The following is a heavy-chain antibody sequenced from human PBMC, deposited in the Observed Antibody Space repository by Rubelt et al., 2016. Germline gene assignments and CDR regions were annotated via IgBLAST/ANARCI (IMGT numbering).Heavy chain of an antibody. V-gene: IGHV3-64*01. D-gene: IGHD6-25*01. CDR2: ISSNGGST. J-gene: IGHJ1*01. CDR3: ARVPGSASAPTLFPLVSCENSPSDTSSVAVGCLAQDF. Sequence: TFSSYAMHWVRQAPGKGLEYVSAISSNGGSTYYANSVKGRFTISRDNSKNTLYLQMGSLRAEDMAVYYCARVPGSASAPTLFPLVSCENSPSDTSSVAVGCLAQDF. CDR1: TFSSYA.